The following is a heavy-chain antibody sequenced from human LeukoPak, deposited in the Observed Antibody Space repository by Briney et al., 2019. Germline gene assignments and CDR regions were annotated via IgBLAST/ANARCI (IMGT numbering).Heavy chain of an antibody. CDR1: GFSFSTYW. Sequence: GGSLRLSCVASGFSFSTYWMSWVRQAPRKGLEWVANIRQDGSANYYVDSVKARCTLSRDNATNSLYLHMDSLGAEDPAVYYGAKGSSGVAVRGVAWAWFDPWGQETLVTVSS. J-gene: IGHJ5*02. CDR3: AKGSSGVAVRGVAWAWFDP. D-gene: IGHD3-10*01. CDR2: IRQDGSAN. V-gene: IGHV3-7*05.